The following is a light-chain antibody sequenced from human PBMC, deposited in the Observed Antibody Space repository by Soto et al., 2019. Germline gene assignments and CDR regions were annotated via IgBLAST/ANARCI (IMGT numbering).Light chain of an antibody. CDR2: DAS. Sequence: DIQMTQSPSSLSASVGDRVTITCRASQDICNYLNWYQQRPGKAPKLLIYDASNLERRVPSRFSGTRSGTHFTFAITSLQPEDVATYYCQQSDSLPITFGQGTRLEI. V-gene: IGKV1-33*01. CDR1: QDICNY. J-gene: IGKJ5*01. CDR3: QQSDSLPIT.